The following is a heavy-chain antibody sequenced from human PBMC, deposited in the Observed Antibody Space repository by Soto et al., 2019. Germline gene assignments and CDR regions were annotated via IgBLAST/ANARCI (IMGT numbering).Heavy chain of an antibody. D-gene: IGHD2-2*01. CDR3: ARTPSYQLLPRNWFDP. CDR2: MNPNSGNT. Sequence: QVQLVQSGAEVKKPGASVKVSCKASGYTFTSYDINWVRQATGQGLEWMGWMNPNSGNTGYAQKFQGRVTMTRNTSIRTAYMELSSLRSEDTAVYYCARTPSYQLLPRNWFDPWGQGTLVTVSS. J-gene: IGHJ5*02. V-gene: IGHV1-8*01. CDR1: GYTFTSYD.